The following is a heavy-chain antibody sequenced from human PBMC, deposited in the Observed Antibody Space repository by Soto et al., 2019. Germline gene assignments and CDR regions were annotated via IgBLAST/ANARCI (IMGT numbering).Heavy chain of an antibody. V-gene: IGHV4-34*01. CDR2: INHSGST. CDR3: ARGYGGYEPFDY. Sequence: PSETLSLTCAVYGGSFSGYYWSWIRQPPGKGLEWIGEINHSGSTNYNPSLKSRVTISVDTSKNQFSLKLSSVTAADTAVYYCARGYGGYEPFDYWGQGTLVTVSS. CDR1: GGSFSGYY. J-gene: IGHJ4*02. D-gene: IGHD5-12*01.